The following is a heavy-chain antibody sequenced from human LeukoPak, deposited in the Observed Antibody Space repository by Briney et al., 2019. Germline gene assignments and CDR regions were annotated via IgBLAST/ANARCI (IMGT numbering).Heavy chain of an antibody. Sequence: SETLSLTCAVSGGSISSSNWWSWVRQPSGKGLEWIGEIYHSGSTNYNPSLKSRVTISVDTSKNQFSLKLSSVTAADTAVYYCARSIAAAVTGWFDPWGQGTLVTVSS. CDR3: ARSIAAAVTGWFDP. CDR1: GGSISSSNW. V-gene: IGHV4-4*02. J-gene: IGHJ5*02. D-gene: IGHD6-13*01. CDR2: IYHSGST.